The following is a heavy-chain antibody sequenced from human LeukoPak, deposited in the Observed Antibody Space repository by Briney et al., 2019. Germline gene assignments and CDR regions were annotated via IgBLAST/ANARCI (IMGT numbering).Heavy chain of an antibody. CDR2: IYHSGST. CDR1: GYSISSGYY. Sequence: SETLSLTCTVSGYSISSGYYWGWIRQPPGKGLEWIGSIYHSGSTYYNPSLKSRVTISVDTSKNQFSLKLSSVTAADTAVYYCARAYSSGWYHSAVDAFDIWGQGTMVTVSS. CDR3: ARAYSSGWYHSAVDAFDI. V-gene: IGHV4-38-2*02. J-gene: IGHJ3*02. D-gene: IGHD6-19*01.